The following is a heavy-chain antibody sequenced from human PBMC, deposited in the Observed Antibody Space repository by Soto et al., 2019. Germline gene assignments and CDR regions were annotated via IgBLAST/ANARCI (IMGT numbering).Heavy chain of an antibody. J-gene: IGHJ4*02. V-gene: IGHV3-30*03. CDR1: GFSFRTFG. CDR3: AREDYYYDSSGYLGWIDY. CDR2: ISYDGSNE. D-gene: IGHD3-22*01. Sequence: GGSLRLSCAASGFSFRTFGMHWVRQAPGKGLEWVAVISYDGSNEFYADSVKGRFTISRDNSKNTVYLQMNSLRADDTAVYYCAREDYYYDSSGYLGWIDYWGQGTLVTVSS.